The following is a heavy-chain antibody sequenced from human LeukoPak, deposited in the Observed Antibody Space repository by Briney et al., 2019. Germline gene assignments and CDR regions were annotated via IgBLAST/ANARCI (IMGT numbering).Heavy chain of an antibody. CDR3: AKDYHVSATAFDR. Sequence: GGSLRLSCTVSGFSFNSFGMHWVRQAPGKGLEWVAFIRHGGNNQYYTESVKGRFTISRDNSRNTLFLQMNSLRSEDTAVYYCAKDYHVSATAFDRWGQGTLVTVSS. CDR1: GFSFNSFG. CDR2: IRHGGNNQ. J-gene: IGHJ4*02. V-gene: IGHV3-30*02. D-gene: IGHD3-10*01.